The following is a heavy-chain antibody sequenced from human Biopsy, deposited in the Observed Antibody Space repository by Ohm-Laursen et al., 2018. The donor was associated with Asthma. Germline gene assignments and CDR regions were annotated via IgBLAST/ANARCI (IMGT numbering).Heavy chain of an antibody. CDR1: GYTFINYA. D-gene: IGHD3-9*01. J-gene: IGHJ3*02. CDR3: ARTYYDFLTGQVNDALAM. Sequence: AASVKVSCKPSGYTFINYAIHWVRQAPGQRLEWMGWINAGNGNTKYSEKFQGRVTITRDTSASTAYMDLSSLRSEDTAVYYCARTYYDFLTGQVNDALAMWGQGTVVTVSS. CDR2: INAGNGNT. V-gene: IGHV1-3*01.